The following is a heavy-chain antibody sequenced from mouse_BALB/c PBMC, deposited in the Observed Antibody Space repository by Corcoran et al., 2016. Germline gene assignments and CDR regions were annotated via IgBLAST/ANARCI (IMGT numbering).Heavy chain of an antibody. CDR3: ASSSYAMDY. D-gene: IGHD1-1*01. V-gene: IGHV3-6*02. J-gene: IGHJ4*01. CDR1: GYSITSGYY. CDR2: ISYDGNN. Sequence: DVQLQESGPGLVKPSQSLSLTCSVTGYSITSGYYWNWIRQFPGNKLEWMGYISYDGNNNYNPSLKNRISITRDTSKNQFFLKLNSVTTEDTATYYCASSSYAMDYWGQGTSVTVSS.